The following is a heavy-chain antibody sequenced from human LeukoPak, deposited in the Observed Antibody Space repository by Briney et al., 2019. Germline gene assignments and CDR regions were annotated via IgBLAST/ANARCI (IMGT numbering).Heavy chain of an antibody. J-gene: IGHJ4*02. CDR1: GGSISSSSYY. V-gene: IGHV4-39*07. D-gene: IGHD1-26*01. Sequence: SETLSLTCTVSGGSISSSSYYWGWIRQPPGKGLEWTGSIYYSGSTYYNPSLKSRVTISVDKSKNQFSLKLSSVTAADTAVYYCARVISGSYYVDYWGQGTLVTVSS. CDR3: ARVISGSYYVDY. CDR2: IYYSGST.